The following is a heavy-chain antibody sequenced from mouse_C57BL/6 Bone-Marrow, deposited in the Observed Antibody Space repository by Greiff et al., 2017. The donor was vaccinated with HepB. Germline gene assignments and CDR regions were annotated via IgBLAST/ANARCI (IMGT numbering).Heavy chain of an antibody. V-gene: IGHV14-4*01. CDR1: GFNIKDDY. CDR3: TTSDGYYGGFAY. CDR2: IDPENGDT. J-gene: IGHJ3*01. Sequence: EVQLQQSGAELVRPGASVKLSCTASGFNIKDDYMHWVKQRPEQGLAWIGWIDPENGDTEYASKFQGQATITADTSSNTAYLQLSSLTSEDTAVYYCTTSDGYYGGFAYWGQGTLVTVSA. D-gene: IGHD2-3*01.